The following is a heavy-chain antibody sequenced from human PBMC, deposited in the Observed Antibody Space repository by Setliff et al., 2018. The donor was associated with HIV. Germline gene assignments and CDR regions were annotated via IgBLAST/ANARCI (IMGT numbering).Heavy chain of an antibody. CDR2: ISGSGGRT. Sequence: QTGGSLRLSCAASGFTFSSYAMSWVRQGPGKGLEWVSTISGSGGRTYYADSVKGRFTISRDNSKNTLYLQMRDLRPDDTAVYYCARDPLYGTGYYSDAFDIWGQGTMVTVSS. D-gene: IGHD3-22*01. CDR1: GFTFSSYA. CDR3: ARDPLYGTGYYSDAFDI. V-gene: IGHV3-23*01. J-gene: IGHJ3*02.